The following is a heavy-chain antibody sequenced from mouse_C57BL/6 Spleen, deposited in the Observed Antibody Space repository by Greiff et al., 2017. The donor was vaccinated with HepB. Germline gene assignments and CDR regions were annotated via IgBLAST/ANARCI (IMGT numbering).Heavy chain of an antibody. J-gene: IGHJ1*03. CDR2: IDPETGGT. D-gene: IGHD1-1*01. CDR1: GYTFTDYE. CDR3: TRDTTVVSHFDV. V-gene: IGHV1-15*01. Sequence: VQLQQSGAELVRPGASVTLSCKASGYTFTDYEMHWVKQTPVHGLEWIGAIDPETGGTAYNQKFKGKAILTADKSSSTAYMELRSLTSEDSAVYYCTRDTTVVSHFDVWGTGTTVTVSS.